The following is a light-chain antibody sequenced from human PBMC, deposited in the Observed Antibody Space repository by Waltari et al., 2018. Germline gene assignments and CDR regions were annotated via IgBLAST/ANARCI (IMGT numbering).Light chain of an antibody. CDR1: QSVSSY. Sequence: EIVLTQYPATLSLSPGERATLSCRASQSVSSYLAWYQQKPGQAPRLLIYDASNRATGIPARFSGSGPGTDFTLTISSLEPEDFAVYYCQQRSNWPITFGQGTRLEIK. CDR3: QQRSNWPIT. CDR2: DAS. V-gene: IGKV3D-11*02. J-gene: IGKJ5*01.